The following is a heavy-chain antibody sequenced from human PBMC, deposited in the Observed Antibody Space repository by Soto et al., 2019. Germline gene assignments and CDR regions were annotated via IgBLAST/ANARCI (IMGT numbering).Heavy chain of an antibody. CDR3: ARVAY. Sequence: GGSLTLSCEASGFTFSRDSRNWVRQVPGKGLEWVASISSGSSDTWYADSVNGRFIISRDNAQNSLFLQMNTLTPEDTAMYYCARVAYWGPGTQVTVSS. CDR2: ISSGSSDT. CDR1: GFTFSRDS. J-gene: IGHJ4*02. V-gene: IGHV3-21*01.